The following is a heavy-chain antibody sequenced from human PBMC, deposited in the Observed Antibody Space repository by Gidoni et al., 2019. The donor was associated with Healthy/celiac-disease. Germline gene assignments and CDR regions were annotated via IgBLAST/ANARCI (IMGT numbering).Heavy chain of an antibody. CDR1: GGSFSGYY. D-gene: IGHD2-15*01. CDR2: INHSVST. V-gene: IGHV4-34*01. Sequence: QVQLQQWGAGLLKPSETLTLTCAVSGGSFSGYYWIWIRQPPGKGLEWIGEINHSVSTNYNPSLKSRVTISVDTSKNQFSLNLSSVTAADTAVYYCARAPIVVVVAATQRGAFDIWGQGTMVTVSS. J-gene: IGHJ3*02. CDR3: ARAPIVVVVAATQRGAFDI.